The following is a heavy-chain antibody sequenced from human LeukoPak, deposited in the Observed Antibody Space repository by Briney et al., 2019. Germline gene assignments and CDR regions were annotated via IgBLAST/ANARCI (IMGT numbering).Heavy chain of an antibody. D-gene: IGHD6-13*01. Sequence: SETLSLTCTVSGGSISSYYWSWIRQPAGKGLEWIGRIYTSGSTNYNPSLKSRVTISVDTSKNQFSLKLSSVTAADTAVYYCARKGSSSEFYYYYYMDVWGKGTTVTVSS. CDR1: GGSISSYY. CDR3: ARKGSSSEFYYYYYMDV. J-gene: IGHJ6*03. CDR2: IYTSGST. V-gene: IGHV4-4*07.